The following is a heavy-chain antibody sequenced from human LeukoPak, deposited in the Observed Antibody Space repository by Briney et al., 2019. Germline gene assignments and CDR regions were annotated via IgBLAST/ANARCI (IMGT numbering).Heavy chain of an antibody. J-gene: IGHJ4*02. CDR2: ISGSGGNT. D-gene: IGHD5-18*01. CDR3: AKYKDAAMALFDY. Sequence: GGSLRLSCAASEFTFRTYVMSWVRQAPGKGLEWVSAISGSGGNTYYADSVKGRFTISRDNSKNTLYLQMNSLRADDTALYFCAKYKDAAMALFDYWGQGTLVTVSS. V-gene: IGHV3-23*01. CDR1: EFTFRTYV.